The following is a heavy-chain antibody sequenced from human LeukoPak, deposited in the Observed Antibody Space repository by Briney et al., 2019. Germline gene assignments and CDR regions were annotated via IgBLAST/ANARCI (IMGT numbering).Heavy chain of an antibody. V-gene: IGHV3-48*03. Sequence: GGSLRLSCAASGFTFSSYEMNWVRQAPGKGLEWVSYISSSGSTIYYADSVKGRFTISRDNAKNSLYLQMNSLRAEDTAVYYCAREGYSYGWIFDYWGQGTLVTVSS. CDR3: AREGYSYGWIFDY. CDR1: GFTFSSYE. J-gene: IGHJ4*02. D-gene: IGHD5-18*01. CDR2: ISSSGSTI.